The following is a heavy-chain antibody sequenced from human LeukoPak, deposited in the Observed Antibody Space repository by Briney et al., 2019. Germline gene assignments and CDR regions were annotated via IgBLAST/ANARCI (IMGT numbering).Heavy chain of an antibody. J-gene: IGHJ3*02. D-gene: IGHD5/OR15-5a*01. CDR2: LHFKSGNT. Sequence: ASVKVSCKASGYTLIDYDINWVRQATGQGLEWMGWLHFKSGNTGYGQRFQGRVSSTRDTSTSTAYMELSGLRSEDTAVYYCARVQRFYDAKGGAFDIWGRGTMVTVSS. CDR1: GYTLIDYD. CDR3: ARVQRFYDAKGGAFDI. V-gene: IGHV1-8*03.